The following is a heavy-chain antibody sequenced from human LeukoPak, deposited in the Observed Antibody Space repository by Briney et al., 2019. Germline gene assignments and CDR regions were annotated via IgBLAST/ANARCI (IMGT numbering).Heavy chain of an antibody. CDR3: ARADSVSSTWSSFDY. J-gene: IGHJ4*01. CDR1: GYTFTNNF. Sequence: ASVKVPCKASGYTFTNNFMHWVRQAPGRGLEWMGIINPSGGRTTYAQKFQGRLTMTRDTSTSTVYMELSSLTSEDTAVYHCARADSVSSTWSSFDYWGHGTLVTVSS. CDR2: INPSGGRT. D-gene: IGHD6-13*01. V-gene: IGHV1-46*01.